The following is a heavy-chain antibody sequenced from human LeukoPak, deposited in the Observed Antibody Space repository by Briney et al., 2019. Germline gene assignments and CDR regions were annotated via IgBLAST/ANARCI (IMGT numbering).Heavy chain of an antibody. V-gene: IGHV4-34*01. D-gene: IGHD5-12*01. CDR3: ARHKIGYDHYYYMDV. Sequence: SETLSLTCAVFGGSFSGYYWSWIRQPPGKGLEWIGEINHSGSTNYNPSLKSRFTISVDTSKNQFSLKLSSVTAADTAVYYCARHKIGYDHYYYMDVWGKGTTVTISS. J-gene: IGHJ6*03. CDR2: INHSGST. CDR1: GGSFSGYY.